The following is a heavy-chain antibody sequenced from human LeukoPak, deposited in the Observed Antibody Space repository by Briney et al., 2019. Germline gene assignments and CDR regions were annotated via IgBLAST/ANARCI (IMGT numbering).Heavy chain of an antibody. CDR2: IWYDGSNR. J-gene: IGHJ4*02. V-gene: IGHV3-33*01. CDR3: ARGVTRYCSSTSCYYFDF. CDR1: GFTFSNYG. D-gene: IGHD2-2*01. Sequence: PGGSLRLSCAASGFTFSNYGMHWVRQAPGKGLEWVAVIWYDGSNRYYADSVRGRFTISRDNSKNTLYLQMNSLRAEDTAVYYCARGVTRYCSSTSCYYFDFWGQGTLVTVSP.